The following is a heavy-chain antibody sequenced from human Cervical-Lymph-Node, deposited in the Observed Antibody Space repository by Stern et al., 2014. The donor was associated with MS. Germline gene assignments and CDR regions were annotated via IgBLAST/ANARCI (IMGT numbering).Heavy chain of an antibody. CDR2: IWHDGSEK. CDR1: GFTFSDYG. D-gene: IGHD1-26*01. CDR3: TRDSSGSYPDY. V-gene: IGHV3-33*01. J-gene: IGHJ4*02. Sequence: VQLVESGGGVVQPGKSLRLSCAASGFTFSDYGMHWVRQAPGKGLEWLAVIWHDGSEKYHADSVTGRFSVSRDNSKNTLYLQMNSLRAEDTAVYYCTRDSSGSYPDYWGQGTLVTVSS.